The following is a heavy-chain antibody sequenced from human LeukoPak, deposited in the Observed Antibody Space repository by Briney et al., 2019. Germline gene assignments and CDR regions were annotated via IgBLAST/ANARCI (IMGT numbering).Heavy chain of an antibody. J-gene: IGHJ5*02. CDR2: MYSGGDT. Sequence: GGSLRLSCAASGFTFGTYSMNWVRQAPGKGLEWVSVMYSGGDTYYANSVKGRFTFSRDISKNTLFLQMNGLTTEDTAMYYCARDAPQVPAAGVLASWGQGTLVTVSS. CDR3: ARDAPQVPAAGVLAS. V-gene: IGHV3-53*01. D-gene: IGHD6-13*01. CDR1: GFTFGTYS.